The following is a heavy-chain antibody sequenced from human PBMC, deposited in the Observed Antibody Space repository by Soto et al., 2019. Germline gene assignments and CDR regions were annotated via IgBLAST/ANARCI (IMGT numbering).Heavy chain of an antibody. CDR3: ARINIAGTFYYDN. D-gene: IGHD6-13*01. J-gene: IGHJ4*02. CDR2: IYYSGSA. Sequence: KPSETLSLTCNVSGGSITSGDYYWSWVRQPPGKGLEWIGYIYYSGSAYYNPSLKTRLAMSVDTSNNHFSLKLSSVTAADTAVYYCARINIAGTFYYDNWGQGTPVTVSS. V-gene: IGHV4-30-4*01. CDR1: GGSITSGDYY.